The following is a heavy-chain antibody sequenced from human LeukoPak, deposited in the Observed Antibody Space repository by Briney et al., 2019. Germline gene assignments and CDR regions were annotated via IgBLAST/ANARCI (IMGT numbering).Heavy chain of an antibody. V-gene: IGHV4-39*07. D-gene: IGHD3-9*01. J-gene: IGHJ5*02. CDR1: GGSISSSNFY. Sequence: SSETLSLTCTVSGGSISSSNFYWGWIRQPPGKGLEWIGSIYYSGSTYYNPSLKSRVTISVDTSKNQFSLKLSSVTAADTAVYYCARLTYDILTGWVWFDPWGQGTLVTVSS. CDR2: IYYSGST. CDR3: ARLTYDILTGWVWFDP.